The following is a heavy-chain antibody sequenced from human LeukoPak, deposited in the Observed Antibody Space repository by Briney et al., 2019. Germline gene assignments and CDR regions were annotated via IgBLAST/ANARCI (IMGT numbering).Heavy chain of an antibody. CDR2: IYHSGFT. CDR1: GGSISSTYW. V-gene: IGHV4-4*02. CDR3: AREDPDRKIDY. Sequence: SGTLSLTCDVSGGSISSTYWWTWVRQSPGKGLEWIGEIYHSGFTNYNPSLKSRVTISVDKPKNHFSLKLSSVIAADTAVYYCAREDPDRKIDYWGQGTLVTVSS. D-gene: IGHD1-14*01. J-gene: IGHJ4*02.